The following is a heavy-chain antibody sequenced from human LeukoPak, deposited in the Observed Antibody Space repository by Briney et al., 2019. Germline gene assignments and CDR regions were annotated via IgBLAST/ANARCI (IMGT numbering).Heavy chain of an antibody. J-gene: IGHJ6*03. CDR3: ARAPEYYESSQRYYYYMDV. Sequence: ASVKVSCKASGYTFTSYGISWVRQAPGQGLEWMGWISAYNGNTNYAQKLQGRVTMTTDTSTSTAYMELRSLRSDDTAVYYCARAPEYYESSQRYYYYMDVWDKGTTVTVSS. CDR1: GYTFTSYG. CDR2: ISAYNGNT. V-gene: IGHV1-18*01. D-gene: IGHD3-22*01.